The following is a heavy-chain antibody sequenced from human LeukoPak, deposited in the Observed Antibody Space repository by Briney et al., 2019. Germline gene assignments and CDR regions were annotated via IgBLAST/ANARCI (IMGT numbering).Heavy chain of an antibody. Sequence: GESLKISCVASGYTFINFWIGWVRQKSGKGLAFMGVIYPGDSDTTYSPSFQGQVTVSADRSVRTTYLQWTSLEASDSATYYCARGRGGFTGYENFDYWGHGTMVTVS. CDR3: ARGRGGFTGYENFDY. CDR1: GYTFINFW. V-gene: IGHV5-51*01. J-gene: IGHJ4*01. D-gene: IGHD5-12*01. CDR2: IYPGDSDT.